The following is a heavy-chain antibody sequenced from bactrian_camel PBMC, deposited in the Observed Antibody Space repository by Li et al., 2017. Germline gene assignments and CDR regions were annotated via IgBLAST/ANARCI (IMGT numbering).Heavy chain of an antibody. CDR2: IRRSDGST. CDR1: GQRSYRYC. Sequence: VQLVESGGGSVQAGGSLRLSCEASGQRSYRYCMGWFRQAPGKEREAVANIRRSDGSTSYADSVRGRFTISYDNAKNTMSLQMNSLKPEDSGMYYCAARDTGLCEIMSAYNYWGQGTQVTVS. CDR3: AARDTGLCEIMSAYNY. J-gene: IGHJ4*01. V-gene: IGHV3S66*01. D-gene: IGHD5*01.